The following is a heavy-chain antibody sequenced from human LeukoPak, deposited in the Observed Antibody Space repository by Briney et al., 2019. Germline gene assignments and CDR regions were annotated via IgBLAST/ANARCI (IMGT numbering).Heavy chain of an antibody. Sequence: GGSLRPSCAASGFTFDDYAMHWVRQAPGKGLEWVSLISGDGGSTYYAVSEKGRFTISRDNSKNSLYLQMNSLRTEDTALYYCATGWQPSYWGQGTLVTVSS. D-gene: IGHD2-15*01. CDR2: ISGDGGST. V-gene: IGHV3-43*02. CDR1: GFTFDDYA. J-gene: IGHJ4*02. CDR3: ATGWQPSY.